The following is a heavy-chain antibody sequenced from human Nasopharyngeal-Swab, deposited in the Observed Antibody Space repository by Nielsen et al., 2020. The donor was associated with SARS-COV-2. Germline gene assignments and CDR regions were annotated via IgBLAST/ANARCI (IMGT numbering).Heavy chain of an antibody. CDR3: ARSGTTKYGLDV. D-gene: IGHD1-1*01. CDR2: VYTSGST. J-gene: IGHJ6*01. CDR1: GGSISGYF. Sequence: ESLKISCSVSGGSISGYFLSWIRQPAGEGLEWIGRVYTSGSTYYNPSLKSRVTISIDMSKNQFSLELRSVTAADTAFYYCARSGTTKYGLDVWGQGTTVIVSS. V-gene: IGHV4-4*07.